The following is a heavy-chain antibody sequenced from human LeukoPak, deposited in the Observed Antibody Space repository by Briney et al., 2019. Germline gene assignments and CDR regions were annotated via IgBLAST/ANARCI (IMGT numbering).Heavy chain of an antibody. CDR2: ISGSGGST. D-gene: IGHD4-17*01. V-gene: IGHV3-23*01. CDR3: AKGSGYGDYVFDY. Sequence: PGGSLRLSCAASGFTFSTYAMNWVRQARGKGLEWVSAISGSGGSTNYADSVKGRFTISRDNSQNTMYLQMNSLRVEDTAVYYCAKGSGYGDYVFDYWGQGTLVTVSS. CDR1: GFTFSTYA. J-gene: IGHJ4*02.